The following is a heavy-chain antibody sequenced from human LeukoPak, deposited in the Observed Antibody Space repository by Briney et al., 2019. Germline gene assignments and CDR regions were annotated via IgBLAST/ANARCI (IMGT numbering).Heavy chain of an antibody. CDR3: ARESNNGDYVGY. D-gene: IGHD4-17*01. CDR2: IYYSGST. Sequence: SETLSLSCTVSGGSISSGGYYWSWIRQHPGKGLEWIGYIYYSGSTYYNPSLKSRVTISVDTSKNQFSLKLSSVTAADTAVYYCARESNNGDYVGYWGQGTLVTVSS. CDR1: GGSISSGGYY. J-gene: IGHJ4*02. V-gene: IGHV4-31*03.